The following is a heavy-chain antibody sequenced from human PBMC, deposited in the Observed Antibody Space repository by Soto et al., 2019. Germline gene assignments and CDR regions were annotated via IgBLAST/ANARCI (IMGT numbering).Heavy chain of an antibody. J-gene: IGHJ4*02. D-gene: IGHD3-22*01. Sequence: GGSLRLSCAASGFTFSSYSMNWVRQAPGKGLEWVSSISSSSSYIYYADSVKGRFTISRDNAKNSLYLQMNSLRAEDTAVYYGVRDPDYDDGALGYWGQGTLVTVSS. V-gene: IGHV3-21*01. CDR3: VRDPDYDDGALGY. CDR2: ISSSSSYI. CDR1: GFTFSSYS.